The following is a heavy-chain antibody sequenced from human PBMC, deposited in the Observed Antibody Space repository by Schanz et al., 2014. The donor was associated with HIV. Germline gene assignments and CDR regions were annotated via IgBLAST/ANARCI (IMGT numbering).Heavy chain of an antibody. CDR3: ARVLHLVLGNYGMDV. CDR1: GDTFSSYA. J-gene: IGHJ6*02. V-gene: IGHV1-69*06. Sequence: QVQLVQSGAEVKKPGSSVKVSCKASGDTFSSYAISWVRQAPGQGLEWMGGIIPIFPAANYAQKWQDRVTMTADKSTSTIYMELNSLRSEDTAVYYCARVLHLVLGNYGMDVWGQGTTVTVSS. CDR2: IIPIFPAA. D-gene: IGHD6-13*01.